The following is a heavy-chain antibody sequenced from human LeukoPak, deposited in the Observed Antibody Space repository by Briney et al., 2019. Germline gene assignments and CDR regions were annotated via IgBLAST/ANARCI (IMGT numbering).Heavy chain of an antibody. Sequence: GGSLRLSCAASGFTFNYYWLTWVRQAPGKGLEWVANIQQDGSEKYYVDSVTGRFIISRDNAKNSLYLQMNSLRAEDTAVYYCARVRKLRTRGVMDPLDYWGQGTLVTVSS. J-gene: IGHJ4*02. CDR2: IQQDGSEK. V-gene: IGHV3-7*01. CDR3: ARVRKLRTRGVMDPLDY. CDR1: GFTFNYYW. D-gene: IGHD3-10*01.